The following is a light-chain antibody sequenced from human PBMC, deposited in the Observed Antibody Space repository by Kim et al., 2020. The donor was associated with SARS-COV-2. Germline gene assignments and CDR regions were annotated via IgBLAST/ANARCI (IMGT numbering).Light chain of an antibody. CDR3: QQYKTYPWT. V-gene: IGKV1-5*03. CDR1: QSLGRW. CDR2: KAF. J-gene: IGKJ1*01. Sequence: ASVGDRVTITWRGSQSLGRWLAWYQQRPGKAPKLLIYKAFTLESGVPSRFSGGGSGTELTLTISNLEPDDSATYYCQQYKTYPWTFGQGTKVDIK.